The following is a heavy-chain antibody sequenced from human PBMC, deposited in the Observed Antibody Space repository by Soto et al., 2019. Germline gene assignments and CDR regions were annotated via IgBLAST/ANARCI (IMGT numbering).Heavy chain of an antibody. CDR1: GGTFSSYA. D-gene: IGHD4-4*01. Sequence: KVSCKASGGTFSSYAIGWVRQMPGKGLEWMGIIYPGDSDTRYSPSFQGQVTISADKSISTAYLQWSSLKASDTAMYYCARLPYSNYAYYYYGMDVWGQGTTVTVS. V-gene: IGHV5-51*01. CDR2: IYPGDSDT. J-gene: IGHJ6*02. CDR3: ARLPYSNYAYYYYGMDV.